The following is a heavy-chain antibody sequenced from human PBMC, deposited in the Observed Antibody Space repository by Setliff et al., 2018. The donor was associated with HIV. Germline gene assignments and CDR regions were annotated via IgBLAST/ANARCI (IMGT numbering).Heavy chain of an antibody. V-gene: IGHV4-38-2*02. J-gene: IGHJ3*02. D-gene: IGHD4-17*01. CDR2: IYHAGNT. Sequence: SETLSLTCTVTGYSISSGYYWAWIRQPPGKGLEWIGYIYHAGNTYYNPSLNSRVTISVDTSKNQIHLRLNSLTAADTAVYYCARGTTLNVVPDAFDIWGQGTMVTVSS. CDR3: ARGTTLNVVPDAFDI. CDR1: GYSISSGYY.